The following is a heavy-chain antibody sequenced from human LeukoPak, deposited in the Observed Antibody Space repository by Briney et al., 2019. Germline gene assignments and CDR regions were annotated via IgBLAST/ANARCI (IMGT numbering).Heavy chain of an antibody. D-gene: IGHD3-10*01. CDR1: GGSISSSSYY. J-gene: IGHJ6*03. Sequence: PSETLSLTCTVSGGSISSSSYYWGWIRQPPGKGLEWIGSIYYSGSTYYNPSLKSRVTISVDTSKNQFSLKLSSVTAADTAVYYCARNDYYGSGSVYMDVWGKGTTVTVSS. V-gene: IGHV4-39*07. CDR2: IYYSGST. CDR3: ARNDYYGSGSVYMDV.